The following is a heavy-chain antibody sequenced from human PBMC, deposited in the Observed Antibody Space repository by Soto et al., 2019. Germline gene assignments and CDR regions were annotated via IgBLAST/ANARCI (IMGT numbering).Heavy chain of an antibody. CDR2: INPNSGGT. D-gene: IGHD3-22*01. CDR3: ARDSLSGGSSGYYYYFYGMDV. J-gene: IGHJ6*02. V-gene: IGHV1-2*04. CDR1: GYTLTGNY. Sequence: SVKLTSKDRGYTLTGNYTRSARQENGQGLEWMGWINPNSGGTNYAQKFQGWVTMTRDTSISTAYMELSRLRSDDTAVYYCARDSLSGGSSGYYYYFYGMDVWGQGPTVTV.